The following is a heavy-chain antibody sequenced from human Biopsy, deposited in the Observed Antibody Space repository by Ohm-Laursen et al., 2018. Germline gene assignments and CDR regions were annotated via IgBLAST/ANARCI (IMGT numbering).Heavy chain of an antibody. CDR2: ISYDGSNK. J-gene: IGHJ6*03. CDR1: GFTFSSFG. CDR3: ARDRYYGSENYFSHYNMDV. Sequence: SLRLSCSASGFTFSSFGMHWVRQAPGKGLESVAVISYDGSNKYEADSVKGRFTISRDNSKNTLYLHMNSLRAADTAVYYCARDRYYGSENYFSHYNMDVWGQGTTVTVSS. D-gene: IGHD3-10*01. V-gene: IGHV3-30*03.